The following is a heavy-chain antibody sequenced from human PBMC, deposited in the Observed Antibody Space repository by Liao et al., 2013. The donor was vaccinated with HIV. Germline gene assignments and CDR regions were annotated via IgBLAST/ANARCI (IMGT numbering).Heavy chain of an antibody. Sequence: QVQLQESGPGVVKPSQMLSLTCSVSGGSMSSYQWNWIRQSAGKGLEWIGRVSHSGGINYNPSLMSRLTMSADTSMGQVSLRLTSVTAADTAIYYCVREERGNYGYYFDYWGQGLLVTISS. V-gene: IGHV4-4*07. D-gene: IGHD4-17*01. CDR2: VSHSGGI. CDR3: VREERGNYGYYFDY. CDR1: GGSMSSYQ. J-gene: IGHJ4*02.